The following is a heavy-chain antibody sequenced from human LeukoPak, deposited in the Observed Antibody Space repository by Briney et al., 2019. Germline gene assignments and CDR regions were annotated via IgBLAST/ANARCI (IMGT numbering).Heavy chain of an antibody. D-gene: IGHD3-16*01. CDR2: IIPIFGTA. V-gene: IGHV1-69*13. CDR3: ARGGLSPRGAFDI. CDR1: GGTFSSYA. Sequence: GASVKVSCKASGGTFSSYAISWVRQAPGQGLEWMGGIIPIFGTANCAQKFQGRVTITADESTSTAYMELSSLRSEDTAVYYCARGGLSPRGAFDIWGQGTMVTVSS. J-gene: IGHJ3*02.